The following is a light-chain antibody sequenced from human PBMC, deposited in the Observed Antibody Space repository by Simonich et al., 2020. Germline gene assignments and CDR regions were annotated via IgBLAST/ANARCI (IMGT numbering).Light chain of an antibody. CDR3: CSYAGSSTSVV. V-gene: IGLV2-23*01. J-gene: IGLJ2*01. CDR1: SSDVGSYNL. Sequence: QSALTQPASVSGSPGQSITISCTGTSSDVGSYNLVSWYQQHPGKAPKLMIYEGSKRPSGVPYRFSGSKSGNPASRTISGLQAEDEADYYCCSYAGSSTSVVFGGGTKLTVL. CDR2: EGS.